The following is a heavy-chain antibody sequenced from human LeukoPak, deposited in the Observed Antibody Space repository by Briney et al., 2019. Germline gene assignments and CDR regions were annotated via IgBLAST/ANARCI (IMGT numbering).Heavy chain of an antibody. CDR1: GFTFSSYE. V-gene: IGHV3-48*03. CDR2: ISSSGSTI. J-gene: IGHJ4*02. D-gene: IGHD4-23*01. CDR3: AKAFPYDYGGNSQPIDY. Sequence: PGGSLRLSCAASGFTFSSYEMNWVRQAPGKGLEWVSYISSSGSTIYYADSVKGRFTISRDNSKNTLYLQMNSLRAEDTAVYYCAKAFPYDYGGNSQPIDYWGQGTLVTVSS.